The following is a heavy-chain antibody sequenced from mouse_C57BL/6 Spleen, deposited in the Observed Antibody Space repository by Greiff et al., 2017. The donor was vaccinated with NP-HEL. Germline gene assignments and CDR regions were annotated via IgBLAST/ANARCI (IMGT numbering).Heavy chain of an antibody. Sequence: VQLQQPGAELVRPGSSVKLSCKASGYTFTSYWMHWVKQRPIQGLEWIGNIDPSDSETHYNQKFKDKATLTVDKSSSTAYMQLSSLTSEDSAVYYCARRGLTAYFDYWGQGTTLTVSS. CDR3: ARRGLTAYFDY. D-gene: IGHD4-1*01. CDR1: GYTFTSYW. V-gene: IGHV1-52*01. J-gene: IGHJ2*01. CDR2: IDPSDSET.